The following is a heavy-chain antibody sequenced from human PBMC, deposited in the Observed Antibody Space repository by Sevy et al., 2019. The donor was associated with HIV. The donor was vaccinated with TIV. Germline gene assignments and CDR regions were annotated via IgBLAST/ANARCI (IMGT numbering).Heavy chain of an antibody. CDR2: ISSSGSLI. CDR3: AKDPASGSYRPYFDY. D-gene: IGHD1-26*01. Sequence: GGSLRLSCAASGFTFSSFEMNWVRQTPGKGLEWVSFISSSGSLIYYADSVKGRFTISRDNAKNSLYLQMNSLRAEDTAVYYCAKDPASGSYRPYFDYWGQGTLVTASS. V-gene: IGHV3-48*03. J-gene: IGHJ4*02. CDR1: GFTFSSFE.